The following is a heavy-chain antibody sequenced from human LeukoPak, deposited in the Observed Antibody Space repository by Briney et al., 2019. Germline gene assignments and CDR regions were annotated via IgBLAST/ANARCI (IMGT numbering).Heavy chain of an antibody. CDR2: ISSSGSTI. J-gene: IGHJ4*02. Sequence: GGSLRLSCAASGFTFSDYYMSWIRQAPGKGLEWVSYISSSGSTIYYADSVKGRFTISRDNAKNSLYLQMNSLRAEDTAVYYCARDLEYYDDSSGLTHFDYWGQGTLVTVSS. CDR1: GFTFSDYY. V-gene: IGHV3-11*04. D-gene: IGHD3-22*01. CDR3: ARDLEYYDDSSGLTHFDY.